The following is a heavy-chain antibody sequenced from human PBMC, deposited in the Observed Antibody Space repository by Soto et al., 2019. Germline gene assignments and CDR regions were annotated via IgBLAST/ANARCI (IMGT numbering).Heavy chain of an antibody. D-gene: IGHD1-26*01. CDR2: IYYSGST. V-gene: IGHV4-30-4*01. CDR1: GGSISSGDYY. CDR3: ARDVSGSSYGWFDP. Sequence: SETLSLTCTVSGGSISSGDYYWSWIRQPPGKGLEWIGYIYYSGSTYYNPSLKSRVTISVDTSKNQFSLKLSSVTAADTAVYYCARDVSGSSYGWFDPWGQGTLVTVSS. J-gene: IGHJ5*02.